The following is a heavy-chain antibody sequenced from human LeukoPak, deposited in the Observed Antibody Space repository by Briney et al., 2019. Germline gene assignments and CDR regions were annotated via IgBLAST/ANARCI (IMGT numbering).Heavy chain of an antibody. CDR1: GFTFSSYE. J-gene: IGHJ4*02. V-gene: IGHV3-48*03. Sequence: GGSLRLSCAASGFTFSSYEMNWVRQAPGKGLEWVSYISSSGSTIYYADSVKGRFTISRDNSKNTLYLQMNSLRAEDTAVYYCAKGRDGYNPSYFDYWGQGTLVTVSS. D-gene: IGHD5-24*01. CDR2: ISSSGSTI. CDR3: AKGRDGYNPSYFDY.